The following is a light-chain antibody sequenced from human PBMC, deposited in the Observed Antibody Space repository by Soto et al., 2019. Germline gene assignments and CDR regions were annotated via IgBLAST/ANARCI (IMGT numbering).Light chain of an antibody. Sequence: DIQMTQSPSTLSASVGDRVTITCRASQNINEYLAWYQQKPGKAPKLLIYKASSLETGVPSRFSGSGSGTEFTLTISSLQPDDFATYYCRQYTSYSPTFGQGTKVDIK. V-gene: IGKV1-5*03. J-gene: IGKJ1*01. CDR3: RQYTSYSPT. CDR2: KAS. CDR1: QNINEY.